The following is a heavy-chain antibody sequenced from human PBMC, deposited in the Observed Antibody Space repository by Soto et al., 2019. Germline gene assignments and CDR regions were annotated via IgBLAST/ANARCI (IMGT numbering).Heavy chain of an antibody. D-gene: IGHD6-13*01. CDR1: GGTFSSYA. CDR2: IIPIFGTA. CDR3: ATATTFYSSSWYLGDYYYGMDV. J-gene: IGHJ6*02. V-gene: IGHV1-69*13. Sequence: ASVKVSCKASGGTFSSYAISWVRQAPGQGLEWMGGIIPIFGTASYAQKFQGRVTITADESTSTAYMELSSLRSEDTAVYYCATATTFYSSSWYLGDYYYGMDVWGQGTTVTVSS.